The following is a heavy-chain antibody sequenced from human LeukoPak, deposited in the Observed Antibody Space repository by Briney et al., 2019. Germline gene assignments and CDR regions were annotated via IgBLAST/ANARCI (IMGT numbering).Heavy chain of an antibody. CDR3: WQSDYYYYGMDV. CDR2: IIPIFGTA. CDR1: GGTFSSYA. Sequence: SVKVSCKAFGGTFSSYAISWVRQAPGQGLEWMGGIIPIFGTANYAQKFQGRVTITADESTSTAYMELSSLRSEDTAVYYCWQSDYYYYGMDVWGQGTTVTVSS. V-gene: IGHV1-69*13. J-gene: IGHJ6*02.